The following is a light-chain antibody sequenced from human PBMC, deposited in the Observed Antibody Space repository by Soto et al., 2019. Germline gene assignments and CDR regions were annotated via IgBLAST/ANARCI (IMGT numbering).Light chain of an antibody. CDR3: QHYDISLFA. CDR2: GAS. J-gene: IGKJ3*01. CDR1: QRVSSN. V-gene: IGKV3-20*01. Sequence: EIALTQSPGTLSVSPGERATLSCRASQRVSSNLAWYQQKPGQAPRLLIYGASSRATGIPDRFSGSGFGTDFTLTISRLEPEDFAVYYCQHYDISLFAFGPGTKVDIK.